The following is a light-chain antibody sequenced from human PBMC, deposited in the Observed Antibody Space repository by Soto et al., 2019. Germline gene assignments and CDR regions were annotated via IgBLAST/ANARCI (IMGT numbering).Light chain of an antibody. CDR3: QQTKGFPFS. J-gene: IGKJ4*01. Sequence: DIQMTQSPSSLSASVGGGVTITCRASQDLGTYVAWYQQIPGKAPKLLISGASTLHSGVPFRFRGSGAGTDFTRTVSGLQPEDFATYYCQQTKGFPFSFGGGTKVE. V-gene: IGKV1-12*01. CDR1: QDLGTY. CDR2: GAS.